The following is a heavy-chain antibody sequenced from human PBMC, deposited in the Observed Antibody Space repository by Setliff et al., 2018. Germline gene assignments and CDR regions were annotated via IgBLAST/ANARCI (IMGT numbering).Heavy chain of an antibody. CDR1: GYTFTNYD. J-gene: IGHJ4*02. D-gene: IGHD3-3*01. CDR3: ARGPRHNFWSGYYLVAVNY. CDR2: INPNSGNT. V-gene: IGHV1-8*02. Sequence: ASVKVSCKASGYTFTNYDINWVRQATGQGLEWMGWINPNSGNTGYAQNFQGRVTMTRNTSISTAYMELSGLRFEDTAVYYCARGPRHNFWSGYYLVAVNYWGQGTLVTVSS.